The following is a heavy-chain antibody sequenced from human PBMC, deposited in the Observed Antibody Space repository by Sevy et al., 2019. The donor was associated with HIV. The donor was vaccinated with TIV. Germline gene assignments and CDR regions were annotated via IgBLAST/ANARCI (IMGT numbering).Heavy chain of an antibody. D-gene: IGHD3-22*01. V-gene: IGHV3-15*01. CDR1: GFPFSDAW. CDR3: TTDDGYGTTWMSAFDL. Sequence: GGSLRLSCAASGFPFSDAWMNWVRQAPGKGLEWVGLIKNENEGGTTDYTAPVKGRFTISRDDSKNTRFLQMSSLKTDDTSIYYCTTDDGYGTTWMSAFDLWGQATMVTVS. J-gene: IGHJ3*01. CDR2: IKNENEGGTT.